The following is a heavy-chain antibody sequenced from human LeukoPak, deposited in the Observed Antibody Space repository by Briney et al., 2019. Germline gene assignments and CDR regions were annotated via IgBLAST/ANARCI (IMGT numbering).Heavy chain of an antibody. J-gene: IGHJ6*03. V-gene: IGHV3-30*03. D-gene: IGHD1-26*01. CDR2: ISYDGSNT. Sequence: GGSLRLSCAASGFTFNNYGMHWVRQAPGKGLEWVAIISYDGSNTYYADSVKGRFTISRDNSKNTLYLQMNSLRAEDTAVYYCARDGPSGSYLVYYYYYYMDVWGKGTTVTVSS. CDR3: ARDGPSGSYLVYYYYYYMDV. CDR1: GFTFNNYG.